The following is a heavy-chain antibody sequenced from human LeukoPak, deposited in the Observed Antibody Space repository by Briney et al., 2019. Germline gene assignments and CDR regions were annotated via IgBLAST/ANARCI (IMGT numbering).Heavy chain of an antibody. Sequence: SETLSLTCTVSGGSISSYYWSWIRQPPGKGLEWIGYIYYSGSTNYNPSLKSRVTISVDTSKNQFSLKLSSVTAADTAVYYCARIPIIAAALPYGMDVWGQGTTVTVSS. CDR3: ARIPIIAAALPYGMDV. CDR1: GGSISSYY. D-gene: IGHD6-13*01. J-gene: IGHJ6*02. V-gene: IGHV4-59*08. CDR2: IYYSGST.